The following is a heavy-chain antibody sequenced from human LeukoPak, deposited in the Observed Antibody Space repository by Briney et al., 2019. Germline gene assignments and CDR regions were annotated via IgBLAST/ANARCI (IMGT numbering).Heavy chain of an antibody. CDR3: TRGGAAAGFDF. J-gene: IGHJ4*02. D-gene: IGHD6-13*01. V-gene: IGHV6-1*01. CDR2: TYYRSRWYN. CDR1: GDSVSSNSGV. Sequence: SQTLSLTCAISGDSVSSNSGVWNWIRQSPSRGLEWLGRTYYRSRWYNDYAVSVKSRISVNPDTSMNQFSLQLNSVTPEDTAVYYCTRGGAAAGFDFWGQGTLVTVSS.